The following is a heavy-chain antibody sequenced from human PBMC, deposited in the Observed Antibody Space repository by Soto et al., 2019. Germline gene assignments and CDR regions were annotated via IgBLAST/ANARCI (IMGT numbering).Heavy chain of an antibody. CDR3: ARDHYDSSGYFVRRADYAFDI. CDR2: ISSSSSYI. J-gene: IGHJ3*02. V-gene: IGHV3-21*01. D-gene: IGHD3-22*01. CDR1: GFTFSSYS. Sequence: GGSLRLSCAASGFTFSSYSMNWVRQAPGKGLEWVSFISSSSSYIYYADSVKGRFTISRDNAKNSLYLQMNSLRAEDTAVYYCARDHYDSSGYFVRRADYAFDIWGQGTMVTVSS.